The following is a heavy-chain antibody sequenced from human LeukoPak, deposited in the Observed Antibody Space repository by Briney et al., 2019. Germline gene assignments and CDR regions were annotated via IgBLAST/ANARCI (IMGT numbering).Heavy chain of an antibody. CDR1: GFTFSSYA. J-gene: IGHJ4*02. Sequence: GGSLRLSCAASGFTFSSYAMTWVRQAPGKGLEWVSGISGSGGTTSYADSVKGRFTISRDNSKNTLYLQMNSLRAEDTAVYYCAKDHYKQGVVVVIPDYWGQGTLVTVSS. V-gene: IGHV3-23*01. CDR3: AKDHYKQGVVVVIPDY. D-gene: IGHD3-22*01. CDR2: ISGSGGTT.